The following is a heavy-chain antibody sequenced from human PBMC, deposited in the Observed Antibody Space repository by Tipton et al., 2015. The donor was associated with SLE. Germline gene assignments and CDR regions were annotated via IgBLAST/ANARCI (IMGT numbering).Heavy chain of an antibody. CDR1: GGSIGSSSYY. D-gene: IGHD3-3*01. Sequence: LRLSCTVSGGSIGSSSYYWSWIRQPAGKGLEWIGRIYIGGNTNYNPSLKSRVTLSVDTSKNQFSLKLSSVTAADTAVYYCARDLAWSGFFDLWGRGTLVTVSS. CDR3: ARDLAWSGFFDL. CDR2: IYIGGNT. V-gene: IGHV4-61*02. J-gene: IGHJ2*01.